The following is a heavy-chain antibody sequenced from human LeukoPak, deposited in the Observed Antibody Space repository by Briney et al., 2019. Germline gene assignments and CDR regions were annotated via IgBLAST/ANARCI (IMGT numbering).Heavy chain of an antibody. CDR1: GFTVSSNY. CDR2: IYSGGST. V-gene: IGHV3-53*01. D-gene: IGHD4-17*01. Sequence: KSGGSLRLSCAASGFTVSSNYMSWVRQAPGKGLEWVSVIYSGGSTYYADSVKGRFTISRDNSKNTLYLQTSSLGVDDTAVYYCARASTTVPNLLDYWGQGALVSVSS. CDR3: ARASTTVPNLLDY. J-gene: IGHJ4*02.